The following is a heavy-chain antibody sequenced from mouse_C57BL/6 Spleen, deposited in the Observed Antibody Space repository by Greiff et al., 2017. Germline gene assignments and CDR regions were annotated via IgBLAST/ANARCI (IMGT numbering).Heavy chain of an antibody. CDR3: TTDTTVVGSSHYFDY. CDR2: IDPENGDT. CDR1: GFNIKDDY. V-gene: IGHV14-4*01. Sequence: VHVKQSGAELVRPGASVKLSCTASGFNIKDDYMHWVKQRPEQGLEWIGWIDPENGDTEYASKFQGKATITADTSSNTAYLQLSSLTSEDTAVFYCTTDTTVVGSSHYFDYWGQGTTLTVSS. J-gene: IGHJ2*01. D-gene: IGHD1-1*01.